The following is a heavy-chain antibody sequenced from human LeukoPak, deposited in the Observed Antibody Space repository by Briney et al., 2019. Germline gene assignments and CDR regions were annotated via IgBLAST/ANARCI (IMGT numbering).Heavy chain of an antibody. CDR1: GYTFTGYH. J-gene: IGHJ4*02. Sequence: ASVKVSCKASGYTFTGYHMHWVRQAPGQGLEWMGRINPNSGDTNYAQKFQGRVTMTRDTSTSTVYMELSSLRSEDTAVYYCARTAWVTAPPPADYWGQGTLVTVSS. CDR2: INPNSGDT. CDR3: ARTAWVTAPPPADY. V-gene: IGHV1-2*06. D-gene: IGHD2-21*02.